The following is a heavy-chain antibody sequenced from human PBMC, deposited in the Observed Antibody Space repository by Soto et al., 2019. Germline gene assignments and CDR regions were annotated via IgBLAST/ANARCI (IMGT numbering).Heavy chain of an antibody. D-gene: IGHD2-21*01. CDR1: GDSVTSDSYF. CDR2: SYYSGYYSGST. J-gene: IGHJ6*02. V-gene: IGHV4-61*01. CDR3: ASDSKRENCGSVRCNSLDV. Sequence: PSETLSLTCPVSGDSVTSDSYFWSWIRQPPGKGLEWIGNSYYSGYYSGSTNHNPSLKSRVTVSVDTSMNQFSLKLRSVTTADTAVYYCASDSKRENCGSVRCNSLDVWGQGTTVTVSS.